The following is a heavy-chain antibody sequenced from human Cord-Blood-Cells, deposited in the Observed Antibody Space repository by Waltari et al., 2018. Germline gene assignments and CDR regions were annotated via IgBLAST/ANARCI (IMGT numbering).Heavy chain of an antibody. Sequence: QVQLQESGPGLVKPSETLSLTCTVSGYSISSGYYWGWIRQPPGKGVAWSGSIYHSGRATDNPARKSRVTISGATSKMQCSRRLGSVTAAGTAVYYCARLRLLEWLLCEESGFDYWGQGTLVTVSS. V-gene: IGHV4-38-2*02. J-gene: IGHJ4*02. D-gene: IGHD3-3*01. CDR1: GYSISSGYY. CDR2: IYHSGRA. CDR3: ARLRLLEWLLCEESGFDY.